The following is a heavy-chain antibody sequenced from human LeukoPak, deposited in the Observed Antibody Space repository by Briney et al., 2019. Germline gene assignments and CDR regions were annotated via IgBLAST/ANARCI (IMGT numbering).Heavy chain of an antibody. J-gene: IGHJ4*02. CDR3: AREGGSGSPIDY. Sequence: PSETLSLTCAVSGGSISSGGYSWSWIRQPPGKGLEWIGYIYHSGSTYYNPSLKSRVTISVDRSKNQFSLKLSSVTAADTAVYYCAREGGSGSPIDYWGQGTLVTVSS. V-gene: IGHV4-30-2*01. D-gene: IGHD3-10*01. CDR1: GGSISSGGYS. CDR2: IYHSGST.